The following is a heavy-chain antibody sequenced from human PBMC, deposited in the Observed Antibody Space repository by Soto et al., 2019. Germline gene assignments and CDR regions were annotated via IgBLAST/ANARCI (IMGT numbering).Heavy chain of an antibody. V-gene: IGHV4-30-4*01. CDR1: GGSISSGDYY. J-gene: IGHJ4*02. Sequence: SEPLSLTCTVSGGSISSGDYYWSWIRQPPGKGLEWIGYIYYSGSTYYNPSLKSRVTISVDTSKNQFSLKLSSVTAADTAVYYCARYAYYYGSGSYYNLNGHFDYWGQGTLVTVSS. CDR2: IYYSGST. CDR3: ARYAYYYGSGSYYNLNGHFDY. D-gene: IGHD3-10*01.